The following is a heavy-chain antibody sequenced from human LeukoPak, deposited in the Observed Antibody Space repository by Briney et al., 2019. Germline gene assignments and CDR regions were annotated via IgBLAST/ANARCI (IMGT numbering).Heavy chain of an antibody. CDR3: ARGENWNYYDY. D-gene: IGHD1-1*01. V-gene: IGHV1-2*06. Sequence: ASVKVSCKASGYTFTGYYMHWVRQAPGQGLEWMGRINPNSGGTNYVQKFQGRVTMTRDTSISTAYMELSRLRSDDTAVYYCARGENWNYYDYWGQGTLVTVSS. J-gene: IGHJ4*02. CDR1: GYTFTGYY. CDR2: INPNSGGT.